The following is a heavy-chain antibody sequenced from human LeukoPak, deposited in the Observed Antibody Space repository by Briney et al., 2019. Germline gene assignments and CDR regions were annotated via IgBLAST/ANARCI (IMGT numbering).Heavy chain of an antibody. V-gene: IGHV1-69*01. J-gene: IGHJ5*02. CDR3: AREYQLLPRVFDP. Sequence: SVKVSCKASGGTFSSYAISWVRQAPGQGLEWMGGIIPIFGTANYAQKFQGRVTITADESTSTAYMELSSLRSEDMAVYYCAREYQLLPRVFDPWGQGTLVTVSS. CDR2: IIPIFGTA. CDR1: GGTFSSYA. D-gene: IGHD2-2*01.